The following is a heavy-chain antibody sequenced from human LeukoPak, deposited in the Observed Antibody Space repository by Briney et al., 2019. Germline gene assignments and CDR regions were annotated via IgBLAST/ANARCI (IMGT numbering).Heavy chain of an antibody. J-gene: IGHJ3*02. CDR1: GFTFDDYA. V-gene: IGHV3-9*01. CDR2: ISWNSGSI. Sequence: GGSVRLSCAASGFTFDDYAMHGVRQAPGEGLEWVSGISWNSGSIGYAESVNGRFTISTDNAKNSQYLQLNSLRAEDTALYYCAKDMRARYDDDAFDIWGQGTMVTVSS. D-gene: IGHD5-12*01. CDR3: AKDMRARYDDDAFDI.